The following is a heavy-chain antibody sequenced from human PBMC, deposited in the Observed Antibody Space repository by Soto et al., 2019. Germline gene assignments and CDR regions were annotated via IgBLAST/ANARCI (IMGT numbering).Heavy chain of an antibody. CDR2: INPNSGGT. J-gene: IGHJ4*02. D-gene: IGHD2-15*01. CDR1: GYTFTGYY. Sequence: ASVKVSCKASGYTFTGYYMHWVRQAPGQGLEWMGWINPNSGGTNYAQKFQGWVTMTRDTSISTAYMELSRLRSDDTAVYYCARWGMVVAATESYYFDYWGQGTLVTVSS. V-gene: IGHV1-2*04. CDR3: ARWGMVVAATESYYFDY.